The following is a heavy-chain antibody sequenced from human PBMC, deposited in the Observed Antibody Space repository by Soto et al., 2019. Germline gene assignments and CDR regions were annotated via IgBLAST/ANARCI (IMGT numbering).Heavy chain of an antibody. Sequence: GGCLRLSCEVSGFTFNAYGMHWVRQAPGKGLEWVAAISHDGTNKNYGDSVKGRFTISRDNSKNTLYLQMNSLRPEDTALYYCAKDEYYYSRSGYYIFDYWGQGTLVTVSS. CDR1: GFTFNAYG. V-gene: IGHV3-30*18. D-gene: IGHD3-22*01. CDR3: AKDEYYYSRSGYYIFDY. CDR2: ISHDGTNK. J-gene: IGHJ4*02.